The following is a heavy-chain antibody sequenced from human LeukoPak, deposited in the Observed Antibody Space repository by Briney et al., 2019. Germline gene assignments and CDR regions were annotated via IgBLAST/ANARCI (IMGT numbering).Heavy chain of an antibody. V-gene: IGHV3-21*01. CDR2: ISSSSSYI. Sequence: GGSLRLSCAASGFTFSSYSMNWVRQAPGKGLEWVSSISSSSSYIYYADSVKGRFTISRDNAKNSLYLQMNSLRAEDTTVYYCASFVGGSGSRDYWGQGTLVTVSS. CDR1: GFTFSSYS. CDR3: ASFVGGSGSRDY. D-gene: IGHD3-10*01. J-gene: IGHJ4*02.